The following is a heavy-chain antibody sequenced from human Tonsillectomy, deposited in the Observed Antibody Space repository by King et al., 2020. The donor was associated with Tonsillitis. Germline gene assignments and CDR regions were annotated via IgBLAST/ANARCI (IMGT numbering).Heavy chain of an antibody. CDR2: ISYDGSNK. D-gene: IGHD1-26*01. Sequence: VQLVESGGGVVQSGRSLRLSCAASGFTFSRFGMHWVRQAPGKGLEWVAVISYDGSNKYYTDSVKGRMTISRDNSKNTLFLQMNSLRAEDTAVYYCAKDVGNYYFYQNYCMDGGGQGTTATVS. V-gene: IGHV3-30*18. CDR3: AKDVGNYYFYQNYCMDG. J-gene: IGHJ6*02. CDR1: GFTFSRFG.